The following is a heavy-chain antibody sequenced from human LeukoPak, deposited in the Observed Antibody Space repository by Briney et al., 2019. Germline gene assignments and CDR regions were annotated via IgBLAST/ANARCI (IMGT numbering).Heavy chain of an antibody. D-gene: IGHD6-13*01. CDR1: AGSISSYY. Sequence: PETLSLTCTVSAGSISSYYWSWIRQPPGKGLAWIGYIYYSGSTNYNPSRKSRVTISVDTSKNQFSLKLSSVTAADASVYYCARDLGSSGYIFDYWGQGTLVTVSS. CDR2: IYYSGST. V-gene: IGHV4-59*01. J-gene: IGHJ4*02. CDR3: ARDLGSSGYIFDY.